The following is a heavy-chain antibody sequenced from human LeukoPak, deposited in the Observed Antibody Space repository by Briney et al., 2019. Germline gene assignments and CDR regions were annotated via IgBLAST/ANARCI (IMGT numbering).Heavy chain of an antibody. CDR3: AKEAGITMVRGVMGPYYFDY. V-gene: IGHV3-30-3*01. CDR1: GFTFSSYT. Sequence: GGSLRLSCAASGFTFSSYTMHWVRQAPGKGLEWVAVISYDGSNKYYADSVKGRFTISRDNSKNTLYLQMNSLRAEDTAVYYCAKEAGITMVRGVMGPYYFDYWGQGTLVTVSS. CDR2: ISYDGSNK. D-gene: IGHD3-10*01. J-gene: IGHJ4*02.